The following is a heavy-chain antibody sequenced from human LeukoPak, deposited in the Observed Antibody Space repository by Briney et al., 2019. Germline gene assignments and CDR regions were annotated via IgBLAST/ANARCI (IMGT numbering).Heavy chain of an antibody. V-gene: IGHV3-23*01. CDR1: GFTFSSYA. CDR3: AKTGSTSWYYYYYMDV. D-gene: IGHD2-2*01. J-gene: IGHJ6*03. Sequence: GGSLRLSCAASGFTFSSYAMSWVRQAPGKGLEWVSAISGSGGSTYYADSVKGRFTISRDSSKNTLYLQMNSLRAEDTAVYYCAKTGSTSWYYYYYMDVWGKGTTVTVSS. CDR2: ISGSGGST.